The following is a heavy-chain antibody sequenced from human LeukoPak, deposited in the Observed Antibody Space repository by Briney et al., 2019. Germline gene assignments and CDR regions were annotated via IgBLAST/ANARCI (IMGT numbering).Heavy chain of an antibody. D-gene: IGHD3-22*01. CDR1: GDVISSGHY. Sequence: SETLSLTCTVSGDVISSGHYWSWIRPPPGKGLEWIGYIYHSGGTYYNPSFKSRVTMSVDPSKNQFSLKLTSVTVADTATYYCVRQGTNSGYYLLDYWGQGHLVIVSS. CDR2: IYHSGGT. CDR3: VRQGTNSGYYLLDY. V-gene: IGHV4-38-2*02. J-gene: IGHJ4*02.